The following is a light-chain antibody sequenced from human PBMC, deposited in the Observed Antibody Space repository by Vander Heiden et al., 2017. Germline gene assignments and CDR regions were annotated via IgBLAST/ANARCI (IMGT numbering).Light chain of an antibody. CDR3: QSYDRSLSGWV. CDR2: GNS. Sequence: QSVLTQPPSVSGAPGRRVTISCTGSSSNIGADYDVHWYQQLPGTAPKLLIYGNSNRPSGVPDRFSASKSGTSASLAITGLQAEDEADYYCQSYDRSLSGWVFGGGTQLTVL. J-gene: IGLJ3*02. V-gene: IGLV1-40*01. CDR1: SSNIGADYD.